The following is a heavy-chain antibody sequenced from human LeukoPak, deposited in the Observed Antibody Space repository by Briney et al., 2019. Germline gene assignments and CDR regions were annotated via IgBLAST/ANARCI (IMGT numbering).Heavy chain of an antibody. Sequence: PGGSLRLSCAASGFIFSSRRMSWVRQAPGKGLEWVANIKRDGSGEYYVDSVKGRFTISRDNAKNSLYLQMNSLRAEDTAVYYCASLLGDKTIFDYWGQGTLVTVSS. J-gene: IGHJ4*02. D-gene: IGHD1-26*01. CDR2: IKRDGSGE. V-gene: IGHV3-7*01. CDR3: ASLLGDKTIFDY. CDR1: GFIFSSRR.